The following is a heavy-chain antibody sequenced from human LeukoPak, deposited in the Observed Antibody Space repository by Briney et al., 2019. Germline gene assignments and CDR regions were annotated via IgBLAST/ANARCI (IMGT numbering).Heavy chain of an antibody. CDR3: AKHSSGYYYFDY. CDR1: GFTFSSYG. CDR2: ISGSGATT. Sequence: GGSLRLSCAASGFTFSSYGMSWVRQAPGKGLEGVSAISGSGATTYSADSVKGRFTISRDNSKNTLYLQMDSLRAEDTAIYYCAKHSSGYYYFDYWGQGTLVTVSS. V-gene: IGHV3-23*01. D-gene: IGHD3-22*01. J-gene: IGHJ4*02.